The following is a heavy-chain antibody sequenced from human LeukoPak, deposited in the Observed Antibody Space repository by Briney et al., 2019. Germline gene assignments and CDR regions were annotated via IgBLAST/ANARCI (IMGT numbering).Heavy chain of an antibody. CDR2: IRYDGSNK. Sequence: GGSLRLSCAASGFTFSSYGMHWVRQDRGKGLEWVAFIRYDGSNKYYADSVKGRFTISRDNSKNTLDLQMNSLRAEDTAVYYCVQDYYDTGGLDYWGQGTLVTVSS. CDR3: VQDYYDTGGLDY. D-gene: IGHD3-22*01. CDR1: GFTFSSYG. J-gene: IGHJ4*02. V-gene: IGHV3-30*02.